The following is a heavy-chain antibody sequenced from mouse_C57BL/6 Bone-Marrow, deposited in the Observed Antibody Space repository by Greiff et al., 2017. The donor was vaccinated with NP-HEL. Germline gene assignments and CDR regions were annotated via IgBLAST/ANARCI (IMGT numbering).Heavy chain of an antibody. CDR2: FYPGSGSI. Sequence: QVQLQQSGAELVKPGASVKLSCKASGYTFTEYTIHWVKQRSGQGLEWIGWFYPGSGSIKYNEKFKDKATLTADKSSSTVYMELSRVTSEDSAVYFCARHEPYYYGSSPSYFDDWGQGTTLTVSS. D-gene: IGHD1-1*01. V-gene: IGHV1-62-2*01. J-gene: IGHJ2*01. CDR1: GYTFTEYT. CDR3: ARHEPYYYGSSPSYFDD.